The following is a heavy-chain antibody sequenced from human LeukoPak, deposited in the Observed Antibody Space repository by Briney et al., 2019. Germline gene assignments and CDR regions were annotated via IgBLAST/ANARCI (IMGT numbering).Heavy chain of an antibody. V-gene: IGHV3-21*01. CDR3: ARGPVVVGTLGGFDP. J-gene: IGHJ5*02. Sequence: AGGPLRLSCAASGFTFSSYSMNWVRQAPGKGLEWVSSISSSSSYIYYADSVKGRFTISRDNAKDSLYLQMNSLRAEDTAVYYCARGPVVVGTLGGFDPWGQGTLVTVSS. CDR2: ISSSSSYI. D-gene: IGHD1-26*01. CDR1: GFTFSSYS.